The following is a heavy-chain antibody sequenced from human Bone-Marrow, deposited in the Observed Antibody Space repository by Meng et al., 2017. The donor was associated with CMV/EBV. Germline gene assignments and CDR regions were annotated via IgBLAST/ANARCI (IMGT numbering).Heavy chain of an antibody. Sequence: GGSLRLSCAASGFTFSSYWMSWVRQAPGKGLEWVANIKQDGSEKYYVDSVKGRFTISRDNAKNSLYLQMNSLRAEDTAVYYCARDLNYYDTSGYYSYYYGMDVWGQGTTVTVYS. J-gene: IGHJ6*02. CDR2: IKQDGSEK. CDR1: GFTFSSYW. V-gene: IGHV3-7*01. CDR3: ARDLNYYDTSGYYSYYYGMDV. D-gene: IGHD3-22*01.